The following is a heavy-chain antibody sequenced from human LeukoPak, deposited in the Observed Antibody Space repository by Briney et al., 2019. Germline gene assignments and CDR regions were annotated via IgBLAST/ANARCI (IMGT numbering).Heavy chain of an antibody. CDR3: ARVGYYDSSGYYPRFDY. Sequence: GASVTVSCTASGGTFSIYAISWVRQAPGQGLEWMGGIIPIFGTANYAQKFQGRVTITADESTSTAYMELSSLRSEDTAVYYCARVGYYDSSGYYPRFDYWGQGTLVTVSS. V-gene: IGHV1-69*13. CDR2: IIPIFGTA. D-gene: IGHD3-22*01. CDR1: GGTFSIYA. J-gene: IGHJ4*02.